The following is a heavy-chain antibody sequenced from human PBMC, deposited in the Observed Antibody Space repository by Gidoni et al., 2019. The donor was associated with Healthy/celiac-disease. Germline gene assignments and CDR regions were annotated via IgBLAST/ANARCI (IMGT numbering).Heavy chain of an antibody. CDR1: GGSISIYY. CDR3: ARELGGGYYFDL. Sequence: QVQLQESGPGLVKPSETLSLTCTASGGSISIYYWSSIRQPPGKGLELIGYIYSSGSTNYTPSLKSRVTISVDTSKNQFSLKLSSVTAADTAVYYCARELGGGYYFDLWGRGTLVTVSS. V-gene: IGHV4-59*01. CDR2: IYSSGST. D-gene: IGHD5-18*01. J-gene: IGHJ2*01.